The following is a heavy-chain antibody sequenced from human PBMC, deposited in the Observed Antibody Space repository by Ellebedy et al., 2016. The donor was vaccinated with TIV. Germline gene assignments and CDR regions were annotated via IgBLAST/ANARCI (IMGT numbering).Heavy chain of an antibody. Sequence: MPSETLSLTCTVSGGPISPHYWSWIRQSPGKGLEWIGYTYYGGSPKYNPYLKRRVTISIDTSKNQLSLKLASVTVADTAVYYFTRGEEDYYGSGSYIPFDYWGQGTLVTVSS. CDR2: TYYGGSP. D-gene: IGHD3-10*01. J-gene: IGHJ4*02. CDR1: GGPISPHY. CDR3: TRGEEDYYGSGSYIPFDY. V-gene: IGHV4-59*08.